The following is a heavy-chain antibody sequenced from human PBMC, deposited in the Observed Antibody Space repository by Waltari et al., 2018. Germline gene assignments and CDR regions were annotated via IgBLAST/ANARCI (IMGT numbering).Heavy chain of an antibody. CDR3: ARDPQQLVRGGLDY. Sequence: QLQLQESGPGLVKPSETLSLTCTVSGGSISSSSYSWGWIRQPPGKGLEWIGSIYYRGSTNNNPTRKDGVTISVDTTKNQFSMQLGSVTSADTAVYYCARDPQQLVRGGLDYWGQGTLGTVSS. J-gene: IGHJ4*02. D-gene: IGHD6-13*01. CDR2: IYYRGST. V-gene: IGHV4-39*07. CDR1: GGSISSSSYS.